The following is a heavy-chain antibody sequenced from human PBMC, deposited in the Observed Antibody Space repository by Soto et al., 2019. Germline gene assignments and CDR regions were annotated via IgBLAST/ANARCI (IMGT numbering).Heavy chain of an antibody. Sequence: GASVKVSCKASGYTFTGYYMHWVRQAPGQGLEWMGWINPNSGGTNYAQKFQGRVTMTRDTSISTAYMELSRLRSDDTAVYYCASVLGYCSSTSCYTPTLNWFDPWGQGTLVTV. J-gene: IGHJ5*02. CDR1: GYTFTGYY. V-gene: IGHV1-2*02. CDR2: INPNSGGT. D-gene: IGHD2-2*02. CDR3: ASVLGYCSSTSCYTPTLNWFDP.